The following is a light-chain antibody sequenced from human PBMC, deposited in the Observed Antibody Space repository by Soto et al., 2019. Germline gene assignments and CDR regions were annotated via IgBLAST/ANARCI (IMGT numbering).Light chain of an antibody. CDR2: DTT. J-gene: IGLJ2*01. V-gene: IGLV1-51*01. CDR1: NSNIGHNF. Sequence: QSVLTQPPSVSAAPGQKVTISCSGSNSNIGHNFVSWYQLLPGTAPKLLIYDTTKRPSGIPDRFSGSKSGTSATLGITGLQTGDEADYYCGTWDYSLTAVVFGGGTKLTVL. CDR3: GTWDYSLTAVV.